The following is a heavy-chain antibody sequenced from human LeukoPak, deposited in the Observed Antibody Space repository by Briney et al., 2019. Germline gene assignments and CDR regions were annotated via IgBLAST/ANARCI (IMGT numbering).Heavy chain of an antibody. D-gene: IGHD5-18*01. V-gene: IGHV4-59*01. CDR3: AGTPHSYGASYYFDY. CDR2: IYYSGST. Sequence: PSETLSLTCTVSGGSISSYYWSWIRQPPGKGLEWIGYIYYSGSTNYNPSLKSRVTISVDTSKNQFSLKLSSVTAADTAVYYCAGTPHSYGASYYFDYWGQGTLVTVSS. J-gene: IGHJ4*01. CDR1: GGSISSYY.